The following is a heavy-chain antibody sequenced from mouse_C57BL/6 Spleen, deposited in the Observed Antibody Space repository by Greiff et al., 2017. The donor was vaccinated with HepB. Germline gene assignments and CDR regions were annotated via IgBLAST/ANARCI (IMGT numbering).Heavy chain of an antibody. CDR2: INPGSGGT. Sequence: QVQLQQSGAELVRPGPSVKVSCKASGYAFTNYLIEWVKQRPGQGLEWIGVINPGSGGTNYNEKFKGKATLTADKSSSTAYMQLSSLTSEDSAVYFCARSTTVVGDWYFDVWGTGTTVTVSS. CDR1: GYAFTNYL. CDR3: ARSTTVVGDWYFDV. D-gene: IGHD1-1*01. V-gene: IGHV1-54*01. J-gene: IGHJ1*03.